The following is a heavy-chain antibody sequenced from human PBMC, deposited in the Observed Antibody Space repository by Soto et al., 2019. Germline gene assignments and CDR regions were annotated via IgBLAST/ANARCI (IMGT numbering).Heavy chain of an antibody. CDR3: ARDVPGGDAFDI. V-gene: IGHV1-18*01. D-gene: IGHD3-10*01. CDR2: ISAYNGNT. Sequence: ASVKVSCKASGYTFTSYGISWVRQAPGQGLEWMGWISAYNGNTNYAQKLQGRVTMTTDTSTGTAYMELRSLRSADTAVYYCARDVPGGDAFDIWGQGTMVTVSS. CDR1: GYTFTSYG. J-gene: IGHJ3*02.